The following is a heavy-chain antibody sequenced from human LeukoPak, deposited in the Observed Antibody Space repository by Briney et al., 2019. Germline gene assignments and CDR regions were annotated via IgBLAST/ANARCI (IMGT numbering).Heavy chain of an antibody. Sequence: GGSLRLSCAASGFTFSDYYMSWIRQAPGKGLEWVSYISSSGSTIYYADSVKGRFTISRDNAKNSLYLQMNSLRAEDTAVYYCAREKVVVVAATYSAFDIWGQGTMVTVSS. J-gene: IGHJ3*02. CDR2: ISSSGSTI. CDR3: AREKVVVVAATYSAFDI. V-gene: IGHV3-11*04. D-gene: IGHD2-15*01. CDR1: GFTFSDYY.